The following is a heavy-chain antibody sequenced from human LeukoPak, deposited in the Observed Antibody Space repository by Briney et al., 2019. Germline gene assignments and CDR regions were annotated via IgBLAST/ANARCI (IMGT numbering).Heavy chain of an antibody. D-gene: IGHD6-6*01. J-gene: IGHJ3*02. CDR2: ISWNSGSI. CDR3: AKDIGKARGAFDI. CDR1: GFTFSDYA. Sequence: GGSLRLSCAASGFTFSDYAMHWVRQAPGKGLEWVSGISWNSGSIGYADSVKGRFTISRDNAKNTLYLQMNSLRAEDMALYYCAKDIGKARGAFDIWGQGTMVTVSS. V-gene: IGHV3-9*03.